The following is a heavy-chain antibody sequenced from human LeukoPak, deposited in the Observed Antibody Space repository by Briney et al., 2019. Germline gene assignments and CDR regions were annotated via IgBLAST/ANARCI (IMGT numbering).Heavy chain of an antibody. V-gene: IGHV4-59*01. CDR2: MYYSGGI. D-gene: IGHD3-22*01. J-gene: IGHJ4*02. CDR1: GGSISSYY. Sequence: SETLSLTCTVSGGSISSYYWSWIRQPPGKGLEWIGYMYYSGGINYNPSLKSRVTISVDTSKNQFSLKLSSVTAADTAVYYCAGGAEGYYYDSSGYKFDYWGQGTLVTVSS. CDR3: AGGAEGYYYDSSGYKFDY.